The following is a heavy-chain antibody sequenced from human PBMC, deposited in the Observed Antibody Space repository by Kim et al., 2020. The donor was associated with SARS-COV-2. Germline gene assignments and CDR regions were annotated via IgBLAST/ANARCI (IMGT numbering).Heavy chain of an antibody. CDR3: VRGDYGGRVGNFND. Sequence: AASVRGRFTISRDNSKNTLYLQMNSVRVEDTAVYYCVRGDYGGRVGNFNDWGQGTLVTVSS. D-gene: IGHD4-17*01. V-gene: IGHV3-53*01. J-gene: IGHJ4*02.